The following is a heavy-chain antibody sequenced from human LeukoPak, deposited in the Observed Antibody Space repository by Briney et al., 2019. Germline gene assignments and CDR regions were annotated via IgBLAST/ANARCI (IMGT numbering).Heavy chain of an antibody. D-gene: IGHD3-22*01. V-gene: IGHV4-31*03. CDR1: GGSVSSGGYY. Sequence: SETLSLTCTVSGGSVSSGGYYWSWIRQHPGEGLEWIGYIYYSGTTYYNPSLKSRLTISLDTSKNQFSLKLTSVTAADTAVYYCARHRFASYDSSSSGSYHFDFWGPGTLVTVSS. J-gene: IGHJ4*02. CDR3: ARHRFASYDSSSSGSYHFDF. CDR2: IYYSGTT.